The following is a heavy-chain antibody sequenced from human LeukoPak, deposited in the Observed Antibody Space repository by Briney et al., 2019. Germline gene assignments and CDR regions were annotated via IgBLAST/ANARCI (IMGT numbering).Heavy chain of an antibody. CDR2: ISDSGGRT. D-gene: IGHD2-15*01. CDR1: GFTFSSYA. Sequence: GGSLRLSCAASGFTFSSYAMTWVRQAPGKGLEWVSSISDSGGRTYYADSVKGRCTISRDNSKNTLYLQMNSLRAEDTAVYYCAKDWGYCSGGSCYLDYWGQGTLVTVSS. J-gene: IGHJ4*02. V-gene: IGHV3-23*01. CDR3: AKDWGYCSGGSCYLDY.